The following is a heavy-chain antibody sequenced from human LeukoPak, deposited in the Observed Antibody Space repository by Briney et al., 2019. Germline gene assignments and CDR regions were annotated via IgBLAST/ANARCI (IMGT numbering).Heavy chain of an antibody. CDR1: GYTFTTYD. Sequence: SVKVSCKASGYTFTTYDINWVRQAPGQGLEWMGGIIPIFGTANYAQKFQGRVTITTDESTSTAYMELSSLRSEDTAVYYCARGSVDRYYYYMDVWGKGTTVTVSS. V-gene: IGHV1-69*05. D-gene: IGHD4-23*01. CDR2: IIPIFGTA. J-gene: IGHJ6*03. CDR3: ARGSVDRYYYYMDV.